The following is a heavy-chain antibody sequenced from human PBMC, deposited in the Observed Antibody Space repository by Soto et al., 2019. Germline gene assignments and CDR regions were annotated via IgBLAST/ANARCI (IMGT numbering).Heavy chain of an antibody. Sequence: GGSLRLSCAASGFSFRNYCMNWVRQAPGKGLEWVSYIGIGSSTKYYADSVKGRFTISRDNAKNSLYLQMNSLRAEDTAVYYCARDQLYYNDISGRPLNAFDVWGQGTMVTVS. V-gene: IGHV3-48*01. CDR2: IGIGSSTK. CDR1: GFSFRNYC. CDR3: ARDQLYYNDISGRPLNAFDV. J-gene: IGHJ3*01. D-gene: IGHD3-22*01.